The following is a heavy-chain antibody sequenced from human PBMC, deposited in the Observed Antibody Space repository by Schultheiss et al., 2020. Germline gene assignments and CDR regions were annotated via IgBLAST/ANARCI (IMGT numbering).Heavy chain of an antibody. Sequence: SETLSLTCTVSGDSVSSGSYYWSWIRQPPGKGLEWIGYIYYSGSTNYNPSLKSRVTISVDTSKNEFSLKLTSVTAADTAVYYCARDTLGITAAGVYWGQGTLVTVSS. J-gene: IGHJ4*02. V-gene: IGHV4-61*01. CDR2: IYYSGST. CDR3: ARDTLGITAAGVY. CDR1: GDSVSSGSYY. D-gene: IGHD6-13*01.